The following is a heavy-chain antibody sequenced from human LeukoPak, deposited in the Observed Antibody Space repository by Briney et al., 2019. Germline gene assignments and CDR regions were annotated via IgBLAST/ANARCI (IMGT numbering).Heavy chain of an antibody. CDR1: GYTFTGYY. V-gene: IGHV1-2*06. J-gene: IGHJ4*02. Sequence: ASVKVSCKASGYTFTGYYMHWVRQAPGQGLEWMGRINPNSGGTNYAQKFQGRVTMTRDTSISTAYMELSRLRSDDTAVYYCARDSVGKVYSYGHGLGYWGQGTLVTVSS. D-gene: IGHD5-18*01. CDR2: INPNSGGT. CDR3: ARDSVGKVYSYGHGLGY.